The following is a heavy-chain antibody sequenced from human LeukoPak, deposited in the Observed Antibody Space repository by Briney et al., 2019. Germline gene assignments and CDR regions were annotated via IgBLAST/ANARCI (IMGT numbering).Heavy chain of an antibody. Sequence: PGGSLRLSCAASGFTFEEYGMSWVRQAPGKGLEWVSGINWNGGSTGYADSVKGRFTISRDNAKNSLYLQMNSLRAEDTALYYCARADHDYSNYFYSYYMDVWGKGTTVTVSS. V-gene: IGHV3-20*04. CDR3: ARADHDYSNYFYSYYMDV. CDR1: GFTFEEYG. CDR2: INWNGGST. D-gene: IGHD4-11*01. J-gene: IGHJ6*03.